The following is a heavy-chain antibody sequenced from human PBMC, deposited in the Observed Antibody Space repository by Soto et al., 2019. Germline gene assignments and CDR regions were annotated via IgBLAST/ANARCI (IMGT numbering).Heavy chain of an antibody. CDR3: ARGLTRYVLRYFDWLLAFDY. CDR1: GGSISSYY. Sequence: SETLSLTCTVSGGSISSYYWSWIRQPPGKGLEWIGYIYYSGSTNYNPSLKSRVTISVDTSKNQFSLNLSSVTAADTAVYYCARGLTRYVLRYFDWLLAFDYWGQGTLVTVS. J-gene: IGHJ4*02. V-gene: IGHV4-59*01. D-gene: IGHD3-9*01. CDR2: IYYSGST.